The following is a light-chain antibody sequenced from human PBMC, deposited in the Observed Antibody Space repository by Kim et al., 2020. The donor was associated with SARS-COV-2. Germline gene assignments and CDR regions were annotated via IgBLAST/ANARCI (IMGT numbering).Light chain of an antibody. CDR1: QRISTY. CDR2: GAS. Sequence: SASVGDRVTITCRASQRISTYLNWYQQKPGLAPKVLIYGASSLQSGVSSRFSGTGSGTDFTLTISSLQPEDFATYFCQQSYSLPRTFGGGTKLEI. CDR3: QQSYSLPRT. V-gene: IGKV1-39*01. J-gene: IGKJ4*01.